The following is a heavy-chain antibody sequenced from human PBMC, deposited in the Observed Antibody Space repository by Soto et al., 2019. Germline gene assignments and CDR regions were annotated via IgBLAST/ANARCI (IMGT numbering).Heavy chain of an antibody. V-gene: IGHV1-3*05. CDR3: ARAPSWWYFDL. CDR1: GYTFTSYA. Sequence: QVQLVQSGAEEKKPGASVKVSCKASGYTFTSYAMHWVRQAPGQRLEWMGWINAGNGNTKYTQKFQGRVTITRDTSASTAYMELSSLRSEDTAVYYCARAPSWWYFDLWGRGTLVTVSS. J-gene: IGHJ2*01. CDR2: INAGNGNT.